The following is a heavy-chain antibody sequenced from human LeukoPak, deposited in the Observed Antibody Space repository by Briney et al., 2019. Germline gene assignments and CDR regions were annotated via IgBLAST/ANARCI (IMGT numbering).Heavy chain of an antibody. CDR1: GFTFSSYE. CDR2: ITSSGSTI. J-gene: IGHJ4*02. Sequence: PGGSLRLSCAASGFTFSSYEMSWVRQAPGKRLEWVSYITSSGSTIYYADSVKGRFTISRDNSKNTLYLQMNSLRAEDTAVYYCARFRSIAARCDYWGQGTLVTVSS. D-gene: IGHD6-6*01. V-gene: IGHV3-48*03. CDR3: ARFRSIAARCDY.